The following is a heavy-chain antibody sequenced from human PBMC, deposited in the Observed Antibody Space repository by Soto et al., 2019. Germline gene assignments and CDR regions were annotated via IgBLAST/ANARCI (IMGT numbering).Heavy chain of an antibody. D-gene: IGHD3-3*01. CDR2: IYSGGST. V-gene: IGHV3-66*01. CDR1: GVTVSSNY. J-gene: IGHJ6*02. Sequence: PGGSLRLSCAASGVTVSSNYMSWVRQAPGKGLEWVSVIYSGGSTYYADSVKGRFTISRDNSKNTLYLQMGSLRAEDTAVYYCARDRYSYYDFWSGSLPYYYYGMDVWGQGTTVTVSS. CDR3: ARDRYSYYDFWSGSLPYYYYGMDV.